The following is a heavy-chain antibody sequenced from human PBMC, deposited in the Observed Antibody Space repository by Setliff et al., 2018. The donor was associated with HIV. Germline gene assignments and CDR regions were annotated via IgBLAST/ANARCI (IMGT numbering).Heavy chain of an antibody. CDR2: IHYNGRA. CDR3: ARYRSKLDWFAP. Sequence: SETLSLTCTVSGDSITSNDDYWGWLRQHPGKGLEWIGIIHYNGRAYYDPSLKSRVSISVDSSQTHFSLRLRSVTASDSAVYYCARYRSKLDWFAPWGQGALVTVSS. J-gene: IGHJ5*02. V-gene: IGHV4-39*02. CDR1: GDSITSNDDY. D-gene: IGHD1-26*01.